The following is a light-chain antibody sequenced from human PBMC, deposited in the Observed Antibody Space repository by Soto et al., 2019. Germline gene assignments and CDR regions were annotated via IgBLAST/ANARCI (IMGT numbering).Light chain of an antibody. CDR2: AAS. Sequence: IVMTQSPATLSVSPGERATLSCRASQSVSSSLAWYQQKPGQAPRLLIYAASTRATGIPARFSGSGSGTEFTLTISGLEPEDFAVYYCQQYNNWPETFGQGTKVDI. J-gene: IGKJ1*01. CDR1: QSVSSS. CDR3: QQYNNWPET. V-gene: IGKV3D-15*01.